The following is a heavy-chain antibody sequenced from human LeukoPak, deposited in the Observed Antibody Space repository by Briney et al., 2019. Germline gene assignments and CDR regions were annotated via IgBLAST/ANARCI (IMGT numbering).Heavy chain of an antibody. CDR2: IKEDGSDI. CDR1: GFTFSSYW. CDR3: ARDRRAMTIYY. J-gene: IGHJ4*02. V-gene: IGHV3-7*01. Sequence: GGSLRLSCAASGFTFSSYWMTWVRQAPGKGLEWVANIKEDGSDIYYVDSVKGRFTISRDNAKNSLYLQMNSLRAEDTAVYYCARDRRAMTIYYWGQGTLVTVSS. D-gene: IGHD4/OR15-4a*01.